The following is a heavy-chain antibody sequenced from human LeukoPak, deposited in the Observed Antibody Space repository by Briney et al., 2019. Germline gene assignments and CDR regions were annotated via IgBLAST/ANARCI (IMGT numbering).Heavy chain of an antibody. Sequence: PGGSLRLSCAASGFTFSSYWMHWVRQAPGKGLEWVSAISGSGGSTYYADSVKGRFTISRDNSKNTLYLQMNSLRAEDTAVYYCAKDPDYYGSGSVSSFFSDYWGQGTLVTVSS. CDR3: AKDPDYYGSGSVSSFFSDY. CDR2: ISGSGGST. J-gene: IGHJ4*02. D-gene: IGHD3-10*01. CDR1: GFTFSSYW. V-gene: IGHV3-23*01.